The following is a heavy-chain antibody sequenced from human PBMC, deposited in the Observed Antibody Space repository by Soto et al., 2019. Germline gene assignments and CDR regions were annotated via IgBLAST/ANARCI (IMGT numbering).Heavy chain of an antibody. CDR1: GGSINSNNW. J-gene: IGHJ5*02. CDR3: ARHSYGLMGWFDP. CDR2: IIHSGSN. V-gene: IGHV4-4*02. Sequence: PSETLSLTCAVSGGSINSNNWWTWVRQPPGKGLEWIGEIIHSGSNNYNPSLKSRVTISGDTSKNQFSLKMSSLTAADTALYYCARHSYGLMGWFDPWGQGTQVTVSS. D-gene: IGHD5-18*01.